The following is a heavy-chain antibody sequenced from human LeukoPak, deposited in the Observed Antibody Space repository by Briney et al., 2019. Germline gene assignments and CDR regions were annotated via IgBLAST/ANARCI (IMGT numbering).Heavy chain of an antibody. CDR2: INPNSGGT. J-gene: IGHJ6*02. CDR1: GYTFTGYY. V-gene: IGHV1-2*02. D-gene: IGHD6-13*01. Sequence: ASVKVSCKASGYTFTGYYMHWVRQAPGQGLKWMGWINPNSGGTNYAQKFQGRVTMTRDTSISTAYMELSRLRSDDTAVYYCARASSWYYYGMDVWGQGTTVTVSS. CDR3: ARASSWYYYGMDV.